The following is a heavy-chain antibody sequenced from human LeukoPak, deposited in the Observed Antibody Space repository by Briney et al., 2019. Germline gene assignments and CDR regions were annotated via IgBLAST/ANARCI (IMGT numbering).Heavy chain of an antibody. CDR1: GFSIINTHY. V-gene: IGHV4-38-2*02. Sequence: PSENLSLTCTVSGFSIINTHYWGWIRQSPGKGLEWMGSIHHSGSRFESGSTHYNPSLRSRVVVSADTSKNQFSLTLRSVTAADTAVYFCARNASSGFFNDWGQGILVAVSS. CDR3: ARNASSGFFND. J-gene: IGHJ1*01. CDR2: IHHSGSRFESGST. D-gene: IGHD6-25*01.